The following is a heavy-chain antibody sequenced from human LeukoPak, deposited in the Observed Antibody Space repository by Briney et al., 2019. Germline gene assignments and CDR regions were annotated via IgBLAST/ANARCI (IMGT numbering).Heavy chain of an antibody. V-gene: IGHV4-39*01. D-gene: IGHD5-18*01. CDR1: GGSISSGGYY. Sequence: PSETLSLTCTVSGGSISSGGYYWSWIRQPPGKGLEWIGSIYYSGSTYYNPSLKSRVSISVDTSKNQFSLKLSSVTAADTAVFYCARHVYSYGFSSDYWGQGTLVTVSS. J-gene: IGHJ4*02. CDR2: IYYSGST. CDR3: ARHVYSYGFSSDY.